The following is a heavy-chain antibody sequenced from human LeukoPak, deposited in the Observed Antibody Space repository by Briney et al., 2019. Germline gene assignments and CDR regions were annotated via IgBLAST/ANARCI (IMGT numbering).Heavy chain of an antibody. D-gene: IGHD1-26*01. CDR2: IIPIFGTA. J-gene: IGHJ3*02. CDR1: GGTFSSYA. V-gene: IGHV1-69*06. Sequence: ASVKVSCKASGGTFSSYAISWVRQAPGKGLEWMGGIIPIFGTANYAQKFQGRVTITADKSTSTAYMELSSLRSEDTAVYYCARERTISGSLDAFDIWGQGTMVTVSS. CDR3: ARERTISGSLDAFDI.